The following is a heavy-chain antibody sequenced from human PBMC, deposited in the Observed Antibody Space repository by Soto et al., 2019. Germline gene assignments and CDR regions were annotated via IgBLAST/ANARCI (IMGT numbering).Heavy chain of an antibody. CDR3: ADLTGGDYYLP. V-gene: IGHV3-72*01. CDR2: ITNEAYGFTT. D-gene: IGHD3-22*01. CDR1: GFRLSDHY. Sequence: EVQLVASGGGLVQPGGSLRLSCAASGFRLSDHYMDWVRQAPGKGLDWIGRITNEAYGFTTDYAASVKGRFTISRDDSQNTLYLQINSLKTEDTAVYYCADLTGGDYYLPWSQGTLITVSS. J-gene: IGHJ4*02.